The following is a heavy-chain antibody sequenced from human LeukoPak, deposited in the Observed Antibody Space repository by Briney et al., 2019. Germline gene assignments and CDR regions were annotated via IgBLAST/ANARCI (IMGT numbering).Heavy chain of an antibody. J-gene: IGHJ4*02. Sequence: GGSLRLSCAGSGFTFSNYNMNWVRQTPGKGLEWVSSISSSSSYIYYADSVKGRFTISRDNAKNSLYLQMNSLRAEDTAVYYCARDTALDYWGQGTLVTVSS. D-gene: IGHD5-18*01. CDR2: ISSSSSYI. CDR1: GFTFSNYN. V-gene: IGHV3-21*01. CDR3: ARDTALDY.